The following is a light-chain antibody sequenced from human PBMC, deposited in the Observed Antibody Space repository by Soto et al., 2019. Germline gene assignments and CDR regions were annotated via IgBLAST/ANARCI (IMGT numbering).Light chain of an antibody. Sequence: DIQMTQSPSTLSASVGDRVNSTCRASQSISDWLAWIQLKPGKAPKLLIYDAFSLQSGVPSRFSGSGSGTDFTLTISSLQPEDFATYYCQQTLHFPHAFGPGTKVDI. CDR3: QQTLHFPHA. J-gene: IGKJ1*01. CDR2: DAF. CDR1: QSISDW. V-gene: IGKV1-5*01.